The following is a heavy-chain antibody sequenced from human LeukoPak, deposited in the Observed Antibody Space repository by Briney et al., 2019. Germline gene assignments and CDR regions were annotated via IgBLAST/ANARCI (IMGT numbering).Heavy chain of an antibody. Sequence: PGGSLRLSCAASGFAFSSYAMSWVRQTPGKGLEWASAISGGGGSTYYADSVKGRFTISRDNSKNTLYLQMNSLRAEDTAVYYCAKDKRGGPYGVDYWGQGTLVTVSS. CDR2: ISGGGGST. D-gene: IGHD2-8*01. V-gene: IGHV3-23*01. J-gene: IGHJ4*02. CDR1: GFAFSSYA. CDR3: AKDKRGGPYGVDY.